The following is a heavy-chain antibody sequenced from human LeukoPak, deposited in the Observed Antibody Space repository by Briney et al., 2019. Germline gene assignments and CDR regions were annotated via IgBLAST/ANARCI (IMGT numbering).Heavy chain of an antibody. CDR3: AGRGQRYFRD. V-gene: IGHV4-4*08. CDR1: GDSISSDC. Sequence: SETLSLTCSVSGDSISSDCWSWLRQPPGKGLEWIGYIYRIGNTDYNPSLKSRVTISLDTSKNQLSLNLTSVTAADTAVYYCAGRGQRYFRDWGQGTLVTVSS. CDR2: IYRIGNT. J-gene: IGHJ1*01.